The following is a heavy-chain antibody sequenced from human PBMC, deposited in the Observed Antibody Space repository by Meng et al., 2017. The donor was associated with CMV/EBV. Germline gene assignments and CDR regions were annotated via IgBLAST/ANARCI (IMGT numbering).Heavy chain of an antibody. CDR3: ARVGRTSCYDY. CDR1: GGSISSGDYY. CDR2: IYYSGST. D-gene: IGHD2-2*01. Sequence: QVAVHVSGPAPVKPSQTLSLTLTVSGGSISSGDYYWSWIRQPPGKGLEWIGYIYYSGSTYYNPSLKSRVTISVDTSKNQFSLKLSSVTAADTAVYYCARVGRTSCYDYWGQGTLVTVSS. V-gene: IGHV4-30-4*08. J-gene: IGHJ4*02.